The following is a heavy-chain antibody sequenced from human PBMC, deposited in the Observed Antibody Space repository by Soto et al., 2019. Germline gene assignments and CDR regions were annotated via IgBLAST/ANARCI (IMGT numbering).Heavy chain of an antibody. CDR3: ARGVLRYFDWLLNWFDP. J-gene: IGHJ5*02. Sequence: VQLVESGGGVVQPGRSLRLSCAASGFTFSSYAMHWVRQAPGKGLEWVAVISYDGSNKYYAVSVKGRFTISRDKSKNTLYRQMNSLRAEDTAVYYCARGVLRYFDWLLNWFDPWGQGTLVTVS. V-gene: IGHV3-30-3*01. CDR2: ISYDGSNK. D-gene: IGHD3-9*01. CDR1: GFTFSSYA.